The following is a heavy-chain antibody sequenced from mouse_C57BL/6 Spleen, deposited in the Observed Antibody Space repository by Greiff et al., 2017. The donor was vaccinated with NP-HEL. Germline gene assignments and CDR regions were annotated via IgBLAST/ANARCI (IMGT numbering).Heavy chain of an antibody. CDR2: IYPGSGST. J-gene: IGHJ2*01. D-gene: IGHD2-4*01. V-gene: IGHV1-55*01. Sequence: VKLQQPGAELVKPGASVKMSCKASGYTFTSYWITWVKQRPGQGLEWIGDIYPGSGSTNYNEKFKSKATLTVDTSSSTAYMQLSSLTSEDSAVYYCARVYYDYERVDYWGKGTTLTVSS. CDR3: ARVYYDYERVDY. CDR1: GYTFTSYW.